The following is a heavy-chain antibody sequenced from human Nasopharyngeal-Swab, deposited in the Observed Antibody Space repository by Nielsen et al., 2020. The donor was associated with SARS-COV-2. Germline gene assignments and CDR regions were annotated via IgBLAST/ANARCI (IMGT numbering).Heavy chain of an antibody. D-gene: IGHD1-20*01. CDR3: AKEPPYNWNLPSDAFDI. J-gene: IGHJ3*02. CDR1: GFTFSTYA. Sequence: GESLKISCAASGFTFSTYAMSWVRQAPGKGLEWVSDISDSGGTTYYADSVKGRFTISRDNSKNTLYLQMNSLRAEDTAVYYCAKEPPYNWNLPSDAFDIWGQGTMVTVSS. CDR2: ISDSGGTT. V-gene: IGHV3-23*01.